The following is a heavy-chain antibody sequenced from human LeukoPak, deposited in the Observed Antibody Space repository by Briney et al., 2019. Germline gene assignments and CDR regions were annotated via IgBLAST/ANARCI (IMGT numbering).Heavy chain of an antibody. Sequence: GGSLRLSCAASGFTFNNYAMTWVRQAPGKGLEWVSAIDARGDDTFYADFVRGRFTVSRDNVKNMVHLQMNSLRAEDSAFYYCAKSLRFFCGVDVWGRGPTVTVSS. J-gene: IGHJ6*04. V-gene: IGHV3-23*01. D-gene: IGHD3-3*01. CDR2: IDARGDDT. CDR3: AKSLRFFCGVDV. CDR1: GFTFNNYA.